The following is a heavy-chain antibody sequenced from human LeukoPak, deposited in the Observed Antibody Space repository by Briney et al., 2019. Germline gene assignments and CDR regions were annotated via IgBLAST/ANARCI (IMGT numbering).Heavy chain of an antibody. CDR1: GFTFSDHY. CDR2: ISDSGNSI. V-gene: IGHV3-11*01. Sequence: GGSLRLSCAASGFTFSDHYMSWIRQAPGKGLEWVSYISDSGNSIYYADSVKGRFTISRDNARNSLYLQMNSLRAEDTAVYYCANANGGAFDIWGQGTLVTVSS. CDR3: ANANGGAFDI. J-gene: IGHJ3*02. D-gene: IGHD1-1*01.